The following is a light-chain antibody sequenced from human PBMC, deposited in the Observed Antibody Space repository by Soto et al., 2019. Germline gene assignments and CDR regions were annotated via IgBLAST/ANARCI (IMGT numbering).Light chain of an antibody. CDR2: GAS. V-gene: IGKV3-20*01. Sequence: EIVLTQSPGTLSLSPGERATLSCRASQSVSSSYLAWYQQKPGQAPRFLIYGASSRATAIPDRFSGSGSGTDFTLTISRLEPEDFAAYYCQQYGSSPLTFGGGTKVDIK. CDR3: QQYGSSPLT. CDR1: QSVSSSY. J-gene: IGKJ4*01.